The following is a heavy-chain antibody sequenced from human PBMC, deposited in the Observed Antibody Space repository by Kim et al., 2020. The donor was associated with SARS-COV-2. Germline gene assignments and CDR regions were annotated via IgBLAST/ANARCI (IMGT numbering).Heavy chain of an antibody. J-gene: IGHJ4*02. D-gene: IGHD5-12*01. CDR3: VRGRRDGYNYFDY. V-gene: IGHV4-31*03. Sequence: SETLSLTCTVSGASISSGGYYWSWIRQHQGKGLEWIAYIDYSGSTDDNPSVKSRLIISLDKSKNQISLTLSSVTAADTAVYYCVRGRRDGYNYFDYWGQGTLVTVST. CDR2: IDYSGST. CDR1: GASISSGGYY.